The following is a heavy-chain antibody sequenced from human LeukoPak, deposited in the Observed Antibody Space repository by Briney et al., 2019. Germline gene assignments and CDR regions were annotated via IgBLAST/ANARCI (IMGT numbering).Heavy chain of an antibody. Sequence: PGGSLRLSCAASGFTFSSYAMSWVRQAPGKGLEWVSAISGSGGSTYYADSVKGRFTTSRDNSKNTLYLQMNSLRAEDTAVYYCAKSARLRYFDWLLSYYYYGMDVWGQGTTVTVSS. CDR3: AKSARLRYFDWLLSYYYYGMDV. D-gene: IGHD3-9*01. CDR2: ISGSGGST. CDR1: GFTFSSYA. V-gene: IGHV3-23*01. J-gene: IGHJ6*02.